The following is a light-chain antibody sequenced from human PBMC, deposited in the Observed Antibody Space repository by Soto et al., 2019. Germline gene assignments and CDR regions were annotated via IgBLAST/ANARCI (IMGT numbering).Light chain of an antibody. CDR2: GAS. CDR3: QQSYSTPYT. CDR1: QRISNY. Sequence: DIQMTQAPSSLSASVGDRVIITCRASQRISNYLNWFQQRPGKAPKLLIFGASRLQSGVPSRFSGSVSGTDFTLTITILQPEDFATYSCQQSYSTPYTFGQGTNVDIK. J-gene: IGKJ2*01. V-gene: IGKV1-39*01.